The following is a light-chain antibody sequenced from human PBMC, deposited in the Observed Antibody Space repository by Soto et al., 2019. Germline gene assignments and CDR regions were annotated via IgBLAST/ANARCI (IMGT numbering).Light chain of an antibody. CDR1: QKVNSN. Sequence: ETVMTQSPATLSVSPGERATLSCRASQKVNSNLAWYQQRPGQVPRLLIYGASTRATDIPARFSGSGSGTEFTLTIGSLQSEDLAVYYCQQYNNWPRTFGQGTKVEIK. V-gene: IGKV3-15*01. CDR2: GAS. J-gene: IGKJ1*01. CDR3: QQYNNWPRT.